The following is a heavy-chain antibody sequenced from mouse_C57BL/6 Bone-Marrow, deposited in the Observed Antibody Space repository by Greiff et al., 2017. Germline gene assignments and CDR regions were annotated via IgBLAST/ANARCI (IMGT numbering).Heavy chain of an antibody. CDR3: TTEAMDY. CDR1: GFNIKDDY. J-gene: IGHJ4*01. Sequence: EVQLQQSGAELVRPGASVKLSCTASGFNIKDDYMHWVKQRPEHGLEWIGWIDPANGDTEYASKFQGKATITADPSSNTAYLQLSSLTSEDTAVYYCTTEAMDYWGQGTSVTVSS. V-gene: IGHV14-4*01. CDR2: IDPANGDT.